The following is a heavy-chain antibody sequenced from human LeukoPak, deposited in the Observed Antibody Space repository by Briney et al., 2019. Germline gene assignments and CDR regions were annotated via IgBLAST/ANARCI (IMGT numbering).Heavy chain of an antibody. J-gene: IGHJ5*02. V-gene: IGHV4-34*01. CDR3: ARAARHFWSGYYTGANWFDP. CDR2: INHSGST. Sequence: PSETLSLTCAVYGGSFSGYYWSWIRQPPGKGLEWIGEINHSGSTNYNPSLTSRVTISVDTSKNQFSLKLSSVTAADTAVYYCARAARHFWSGYYTGANWFDPWGQGTLVTVSS. CDR1: GGSFSGYY. D-gene: IGHD3-3*02.